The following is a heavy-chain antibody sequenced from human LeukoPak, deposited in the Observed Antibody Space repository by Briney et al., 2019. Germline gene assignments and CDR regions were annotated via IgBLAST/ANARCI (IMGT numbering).Heavy chain of an antibody. CDR1: GFTFSSYN. CDR3: ARDPYSGSYGADYYYYMDV. V-gene: IGHV3-21*01. Sequence: PGGSLRLSCAASGFTFSSYNMNWVRQTPGRGLEWVSSITSGSSHIYYADSVKARFTISRDNAKSSLYLQMNSLRAEDTAVYYCARDPYSGSYGADYYYYMDVWGKGTTVTISS. CDR2: ITSGSSHI. J-gene: IGHJ6*03. D-gene: IGHD1-26*01.